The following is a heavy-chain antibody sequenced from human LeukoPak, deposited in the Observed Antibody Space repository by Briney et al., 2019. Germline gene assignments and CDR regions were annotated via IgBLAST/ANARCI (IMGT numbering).Heavy chain of an antibody. CDR3: ARGSGVQVWSSLDY. Sequence: GGSLRLSCAASAFTFSSYSMSWVRQAPGKGLEWVSSISSSGSYIYHADSVKGQFTISRDNAKNSLHLQMNSLRAEDTAVYYCARGSGVQVWSSLDYWGQGTLVTVSS. J-gene: IGHJ4*02. V-gene: IGHV3-21*01. CDR2: ISSSGSYI. D-gene: IGHD5-18*01. CDR1: AFTFSSYS.